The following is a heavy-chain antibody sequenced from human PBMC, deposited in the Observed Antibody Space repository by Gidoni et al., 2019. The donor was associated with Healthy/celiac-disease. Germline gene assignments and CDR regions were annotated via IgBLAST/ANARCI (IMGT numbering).Heavy chain of an antibody. CDR2: SSGSGGST. D-gene: IGHD2-15*01. CDR1: GFTFSSYA. CDR3: AKDPGYCSGGSCYASGLFDY. Sequence: EVQLLESGGGLVQPGGSLRLSCEASGFTFSSYAMSWVRQAPGNGLEWVSASSGSGGSTYYEDSVKGRFTISRDNSKNTLYLQMNSLRAEDTAVYYCAKDPGYCSGGSCYASGLFDYWGQGTLVTVSS. V-gene: IGHV3-23*01. J-gene: IGHJ4*02.